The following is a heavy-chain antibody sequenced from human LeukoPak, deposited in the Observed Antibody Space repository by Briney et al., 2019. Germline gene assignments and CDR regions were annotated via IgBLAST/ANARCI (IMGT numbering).Heavy chain of an antibody. CDR1: GGSFSGYY. CDR2: INHSGSN. D-gene: IGHD6-13*01. Sequence: PSETLSLTCAVYGGSFSGYYWSWIRQPPGKGLEWIGEINHSGSNNYNPSLKSRVTISVDTSKNQFSLKLSSVTAADTAVYYCARGRGGSSWYWGQGTLVTVSS. CDR3: ARGRGGSSWY. V-gene: IGHV4-34*01. J-gene: IGHJ4*02.